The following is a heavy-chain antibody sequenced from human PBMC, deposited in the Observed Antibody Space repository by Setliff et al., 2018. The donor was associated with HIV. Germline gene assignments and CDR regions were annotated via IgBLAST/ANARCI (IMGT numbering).Heavy chain of an antibody. CDR1: GGSITGHY. V-gene: IGHV4-59*04. Sequence: SETLSLTCTVSGGSITGHYWSWIRQPAGKGLEWIGSIYYSGSTYYNPSLKSRITISVDTSKNQFSLKLSSVTAADTAVYYCATEGRRDGYNPGFDYWGQGTLVTVSS. J-gene: IGHJ4*02. CDR3: ATEGRRDGYNPGFDY. CDR2: IYYSGST. D-gene: IGHD5-12*01.